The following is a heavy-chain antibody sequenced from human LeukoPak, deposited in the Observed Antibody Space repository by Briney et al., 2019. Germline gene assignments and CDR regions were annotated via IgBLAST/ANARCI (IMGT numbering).Heavy chain of an antibody. CDR2: INSDGSST. V-gene: IGHV3-74*01. Sequence: PGGSLRLSCAASGFTFSSHWMHWVRQAPGKGLVWVSRINSDGSSTSYADSVKGRFTISRDNAKNTLYLQMNSLRAEDTAVYYCARDYTQYYYYYYMDVWGKGTTVTVSS. CDR3: ARDYTQYYYYYYMDV. D-gene: IGHD3-16*01. CDR1: GFTFSSHW. J-gene: IGHJ6*03.